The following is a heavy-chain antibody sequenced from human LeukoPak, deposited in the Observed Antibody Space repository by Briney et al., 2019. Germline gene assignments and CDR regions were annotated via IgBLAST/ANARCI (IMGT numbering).Heavy chain of an antibody. CDR1: GSTFSSYG. V-gene: IGHV3-30*18. D-gene: IGHD3-22*01. CDR2: ISYHGSNK. CDR3: AKDHYYDSSGYLYYFDY. J-gene: IGHJ4*02. Sequence: GGSLRLSCAASGSTFSSYGMHWVRQAPGKGLEWVAVISYHGSNKYSADSVKGRFTISRDNSKNTLYLQMNSLRAEDTAVYYCAKDHYYDSSGYLYYFDYWGQGTLVTVSS.